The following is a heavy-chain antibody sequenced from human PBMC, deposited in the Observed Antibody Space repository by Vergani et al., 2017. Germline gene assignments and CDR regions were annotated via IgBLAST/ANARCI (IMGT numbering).Heavy chain of an antibody. V-gene: IGHV3-49*04. D-gene: IGHD5-18*01. Sequence: EVQLVESGGGLVPPGRSLRLSCAASGFSFGDYAMTWVRQAPGKGLEWVAFIRNKAYGGTTEYAASVKGRFTIASDDSKRLAYLQLSGLKTEDTAVYFCSRGRGYNFGYSDYWGQGTLVTVSS. J-gene: IGHJ4*02. CDR3: SRGRGYNFGYSDY. CDR2: IRNKAYGGTT. CDR1: GFSFGDYA.